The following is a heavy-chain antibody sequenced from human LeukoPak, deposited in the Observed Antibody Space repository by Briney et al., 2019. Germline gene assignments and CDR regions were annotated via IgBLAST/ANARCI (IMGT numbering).Heavy chain of an antibody. CDR2: ISNNGGNT. J-gene: IGHJ4*02. D-gene: IGHD7-27*01. CDR3: ARVGNWGSPLYYSDF. Sequence: GGSLRLPCAASGFTFSNYPMHWVRQAPGKGLEYVSAISNNGGNTYYADSVKGRFTISRDNSKNTLYLQMGSLRAEDMAVYYCARVGNWGSPLYYSDFWGQGTLVTVSS. CDR1: GFTFSNYP. V-gene: IGHV3-64*02.